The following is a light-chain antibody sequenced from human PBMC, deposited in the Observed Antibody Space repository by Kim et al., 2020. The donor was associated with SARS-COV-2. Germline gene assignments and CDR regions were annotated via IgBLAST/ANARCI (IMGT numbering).Light chain of an antibody. Sequence: EVVMTQSPATLSVSPGERAALSCRASQSVSSKLAWYQQKPGQAPRLLIYDASTRASGIPARFIVSGAGTEFTLTIFRLQSEDFALYYCQQYSDWPPITFGQGTRLEIK. CDR1: QSVSSK. CDR3: QQYSDWPPIT. V-gene: IGKV3-15*01. CDR2: DAS. J-gene: IGKJ5*01.